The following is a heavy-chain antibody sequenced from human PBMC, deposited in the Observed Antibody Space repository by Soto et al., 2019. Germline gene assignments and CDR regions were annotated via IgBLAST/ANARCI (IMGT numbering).Heavy chain of an antibody. Sequence: QITLKESGTTLVKPTQTLTLTCTFSGFSLSTSGVGVAWIRQPPGKALEWLALIYRDDDKRYRPSLESRLTITKDTSKNQVVLTMTNMDSVDTATYYCAYLPCSGGSCYWYSFSGMDVWGQGTTVTVSS. CDR3: AYLPCSGGSCYWYSFSGMDV. J-gene: IGHJ6*02. CDR2: IYRDDDK. D-gene: IGHD2-15*01. CDR1: GFSLSTSGVG. V-gene: IGHV2-5*02.